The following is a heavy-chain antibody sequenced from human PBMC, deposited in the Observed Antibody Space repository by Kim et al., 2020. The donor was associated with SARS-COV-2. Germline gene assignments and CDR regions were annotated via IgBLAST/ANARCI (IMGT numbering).Heavy chain of an antibody. CDR3: ARNYYGSGRNFDY. CDR1: GGSISSGDYY. CDR2: IYYRGST. V-gene: IGHV4-30-4*01. D-gene: IGHD3-10*01. Sequence: SETLSLTCTVSGGSISSGDYYWSWIRQPPGKGLEWIGYIYYRGSTYYNPSLKSRVTISVDTSKNHFSLKLSSVTAADTAVYYCARNYYGSGRNFDYWGQGTLVTVSS. J-gene: IGHJ4*02.